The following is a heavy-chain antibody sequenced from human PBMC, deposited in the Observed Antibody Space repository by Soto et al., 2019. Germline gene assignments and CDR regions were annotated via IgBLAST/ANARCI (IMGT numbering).Heavy chain of an antibody. CDR2: INHSGST. Sequence: PSETLSLTCAVYGGSFSGYYWSWIRQPPGKGLEWIGEINHSGSTNYNPSLKSRVTISVDTSKNQFSLKLSSVTAADTAVYYCARDVRVRGHDYMDVWGKGTTVTVSS. V-gene: IGHV4-34*01. CDR3: ARDVRVRGHDYMDV. CDR1: GGSFSGYY. D-gene: IGHD3-10*02. J-gene: IGHJ6*03.